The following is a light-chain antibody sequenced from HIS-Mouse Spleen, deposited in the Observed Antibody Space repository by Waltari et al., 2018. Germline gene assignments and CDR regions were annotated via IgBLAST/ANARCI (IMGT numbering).Light chain of an antibody. J-gene: IGKJ1*01. CDR2: GAS. Sequence: EIVMSPSPATLPLSPGERATLSCRASQSVSSSYLSWYQQKPGQAPRLLIYGASTRATGIPARFSGSGSGTDFTLTISSLQPEDFAVYYCQQDYNLPPWTFGQGTKVEIK. CDR1: QSVSSSY. CDR3: QQDYNLPPWT. V-gene: IGKV3D-7*01.